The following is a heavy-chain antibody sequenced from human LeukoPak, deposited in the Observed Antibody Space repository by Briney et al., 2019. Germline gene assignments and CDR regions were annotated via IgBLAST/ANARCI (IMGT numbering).Heavy chain of an antibody. CDR2: ISYDGSNK. Sequence: GGSLKLSCAASGFTFSSYAMHWVRQAPGKGLEWVAVISYDGSNKYYADSVKGRFTISRDNSKNTLYLQMNSLRAEDTAVYYCARPPYSPYSPSFDYWGQGTLVTVSS. CDR1: GFTFSSYA. V-gene: IGHV3-30-3*01. D-gene: IGHD1-26*01. J-gene: IGHJ4*02. CDR3: ARPPYSPYSPSFDY.